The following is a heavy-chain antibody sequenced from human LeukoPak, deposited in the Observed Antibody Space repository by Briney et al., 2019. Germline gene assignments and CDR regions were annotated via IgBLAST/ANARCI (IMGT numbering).Heavy chain of an antibody. D-gene: IGHD3-10*01. CDR1: GGSISSNSYY. CDR2: IYYSGST. J-gene: IGHJ4*02. V-gene: IGHV4-39*07. Sequence: SETLSLACAVSGGSISSNSYYWGWIRQPPGKGLEWIGSIYYSGSTYYNPSLKSRVTISVDTSKNQFSLKLSSVTAADTAVYYCARVGLMLLRGVVISRRPRRYFDYWGQGAPVTVSS. CDR3: ARVGLMLLRGVVISRRPRRYFDY.